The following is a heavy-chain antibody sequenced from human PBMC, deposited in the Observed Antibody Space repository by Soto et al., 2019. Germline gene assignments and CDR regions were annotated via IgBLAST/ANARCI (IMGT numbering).Heavy chain of an antibody. CDR3: ARVVPGAEAWFGP. CDR1: GYTFSNYG. J-gene: IGHJ5*02. Sequence: QVQLLQSGGEVKRPGASVKVSCKTSGYTFSNYGITWVRQAPGQPLEWLGWISLYSDGTNYAQKLQGRGSMTTDTSTTTDYMELRSLRSDDTAVYYCARVVPGAEAWFGPWGKGTLVTVSS. V-gene: IGHV1-18*01. CDR2: ISLYSDGT. D-gene: IGHD2-2*01.